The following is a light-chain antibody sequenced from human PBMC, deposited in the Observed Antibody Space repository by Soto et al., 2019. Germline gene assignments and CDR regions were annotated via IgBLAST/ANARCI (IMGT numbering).Light chain of an antibody. Sequence: EIVMTQSPATLSVSPGERATLSCRASQSVSSNLAWYQRKPGQAPRLLIYGASTRATGIPARFSGSGYGTEFTLTISSLQSEDFAVYYCQQYNNWPPLTFGGGTKVEIK. J-gene: IGKJ4*01. CDR2: GAS. CDR1: QSVSSN. V-gene: IGKV3-15*01. CDR3: QQYNNWPPLT.